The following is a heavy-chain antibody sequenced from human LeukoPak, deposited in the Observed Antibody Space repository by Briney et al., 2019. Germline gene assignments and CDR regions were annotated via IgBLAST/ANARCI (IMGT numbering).Heavy chain of an antibody. Sequence: PGGSLRLSCAASGFTFSSYGMHWVRQAPGKGLEWVAFIRYDGSNKYYADSVKGRFTISRDNSKNTLYLQMNSLRPDDTAVYYCARVSRIRYFDWLFSLAYWGQGTLVTVSS. CDR3: ARVSRIRYFDWLFSLAY. D-gene: IGHD3-9*01. CDR2: IRYDGSNK. V-gene: IGHV3-30*02. CDR1: GFTFSSYG. J-gene: IGHJ4*02.